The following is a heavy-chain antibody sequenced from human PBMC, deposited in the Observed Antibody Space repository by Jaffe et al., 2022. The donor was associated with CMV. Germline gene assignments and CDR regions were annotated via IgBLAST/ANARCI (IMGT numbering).Heavy chain of an antibody. Sequence: QVQLQQWGAGLLKPSETLSLICAVYGGSFSDSYWSWVRQPPGKGLEWIGEVNHSGSTYYYNPSLKSRVSISVDTSKNQFSLKLSSVTAADTAIYYCASRPGISSPSEYWGQGTLVTVSS. D-gene: IGHD6-6*01. CDR1: GGSFSDSY. CDR2: VNHSGSTY. CDR3: ASRPGISSPSEY. J-gene: IGHJ4*02. V-gene: IGHV4-34*01.